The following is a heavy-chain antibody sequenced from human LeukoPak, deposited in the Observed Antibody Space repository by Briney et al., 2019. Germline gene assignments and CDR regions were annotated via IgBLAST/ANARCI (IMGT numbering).Heavy chain of an antibody. V-gene: IGHV3-7*01. CDR2: IKQDGSEK. D-gene: IGHD3-10*01. CDR3: ARDGGITMVRGARLDY. Sequence: PGGSLRLSCAASGFTFSSYWMSWVRQAPGKGLEWVAYIKQDGSEKYYVDSVKGRFTISRDNAKNSLYLQMNSLRAEDTAVYYCARDGGITMVRGARLDYWGQGTLVTVSS. J-gene: IGHJ4*02. CDR1: GFTFSSYW.